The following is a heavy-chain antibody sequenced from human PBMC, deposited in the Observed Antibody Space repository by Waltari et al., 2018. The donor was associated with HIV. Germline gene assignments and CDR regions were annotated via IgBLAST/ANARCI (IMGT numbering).Heavy chain of an antibody. Sequence: EVQLVESGGGMVQPGRSLRLSCTSSGFTIGDYAMGWFRQAPGKGLEWIGFIRSKRSGRPTEYAASWKGRFTISRDDSNSIVFLQMDSLKTEDTAIYYCSRDNPQWDYWGQGTLVTVSS. CDR1: GFTIGDYA. V-gene: IGHV3-49*03. D-gene: IGHD2-8*01. J-gene: IGHJ4*02. CDR3: SRDNPQWDY. CDR2: IRSKRSGRPT.